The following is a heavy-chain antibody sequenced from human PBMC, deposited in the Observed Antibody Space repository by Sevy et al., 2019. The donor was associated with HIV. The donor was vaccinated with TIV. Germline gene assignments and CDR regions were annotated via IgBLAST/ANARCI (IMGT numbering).Heavy chain of an antibody. D-gene: IGHD3-3*01. J-gene: IGHJ5*02. CDR3: AIDFRRTTNNWFDP. Sequence: GGSLRLSCAASGFTFSSYAMSWVRQAPGKGLEWVSAISGSGGSTYYADSVKGRFTISRDNSKNTLYLQMNSLRAEDTAVYYCAIDFRRTTNNWFDPWGQGTLVTVSS. CDR2: ISGSGGST. CDR1: GFTFSSYA. V-gene: IGHV3-23*01.